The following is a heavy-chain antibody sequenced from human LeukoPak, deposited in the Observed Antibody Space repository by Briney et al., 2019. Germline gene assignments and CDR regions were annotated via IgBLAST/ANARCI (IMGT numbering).Heavy chain of an antibody. CDR1: GVSISNSNYY. CDR2: IYYKGDT. D-gene: IGHD5-24*01. J-gene: IGHJ4*02. V-gene: IGHV4-39*01. Sequence: SETLSLTCTVSGVSISNSNYYWGWIRQPPGKGVEWLASIYYKGDTYYSPSLNSRVTISVDTSKSQFSLKLMSVTAADTAVYYCAGFIPRWGFEYWGQGTLVTVSS. CDR3: AGFIPRWGFEY.